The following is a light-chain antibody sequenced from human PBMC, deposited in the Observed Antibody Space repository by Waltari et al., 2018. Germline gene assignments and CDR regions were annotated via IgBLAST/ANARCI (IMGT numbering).Light chain of an antibody. CDR2: KAS. J-gene: IGKJ1*01. Sequence: DIQMTQSPSSLSANVGDRVIVTCRASQNITTWLAWYQQKPGKAPKLLMYKASTVENGVPFRFSGGGSGTEFTLTISALQADDSATYYCQQFNSYPWTFGQGTKVEI. CDR3: QQFNSYPWT. CDR1: QNITTW. V-gene: IGKV1-5*03.